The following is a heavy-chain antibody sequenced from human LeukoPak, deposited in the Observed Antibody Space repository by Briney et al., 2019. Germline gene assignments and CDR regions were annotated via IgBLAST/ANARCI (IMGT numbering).Heavy chain of an antibody. V-gene: IGHV3-74*01. D-gene: IGHD3-9*01. Sequence: PGGSLRLSCAASGFTFSSYSMNWVRQAPGKGLEWVSRIASDGSVTNYADSVKGRFTISRDNSKNTLYLQMNSLRAEDTAVYYCAKAGDILTGYDAFDIWGQGTMVTVSS. CDR2: IASDGSVT. J-gene: IGHJ3*02. CDR1: GFTFSSYS. CDR3: AKAGDILTGYDAFDI.